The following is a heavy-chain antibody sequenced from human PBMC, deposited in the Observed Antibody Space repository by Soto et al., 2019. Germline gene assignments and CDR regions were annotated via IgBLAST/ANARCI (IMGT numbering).Heavy chain of an antibody. J-gene: IGHJ4*02. CDR3: ARDAGYDSSGYYAFYSYYFDY. Sequence: GGSLRLSCAASGSTFSNYAMSWVRQAPGKGLEWVSTISGSGGGTYYADSVKGRFTISRDNSKNTLYLQMNSLRAEDTAVYYCARDAGYDSSGYYAFYSYYFDYWGQGTLVTVSS. CDR1: GSTFSNYA. V-gene: IGHV3-23*01. CDR2: ISGSGGGT. D-gene: IGHD3-22*01.